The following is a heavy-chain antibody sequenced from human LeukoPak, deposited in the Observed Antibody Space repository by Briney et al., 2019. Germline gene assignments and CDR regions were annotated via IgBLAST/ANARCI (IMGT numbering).Heavy chain of an antibody. Sequence: GGSLRLSCATSGFSFDDFAMSWVRRAPGRGLEWVSGVAASGDDRGYVDSVKGRFTVSRDNAKNSLYLQMNSLRAEDTAVYYCARDEVVVAASPSYWYFGLWGRGTLVTVSS. CDR1: GFSFDDFA. CDR3: ARDEVVVAASPSYWYFGL. D-gene: IGHD2-15*01. J-gene: IGHJ2*01. V-gene: IGHV3-20*04. CDR2: VAASGDDR.